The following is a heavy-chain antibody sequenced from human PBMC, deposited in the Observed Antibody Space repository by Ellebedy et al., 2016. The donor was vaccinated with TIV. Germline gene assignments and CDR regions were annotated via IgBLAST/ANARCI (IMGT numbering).Heavy chain of an antibody. Sequence: PGGSLRLSCAASEFTVSSNFMSWVRQAPGKRLEWVSVIHSGGSTYHTDPVKGRFTTSRDNSKNTLYLHMTSLRAEDTAVYYCAGSTTITTMPYWGQGTLVTVSS. CDR1: EFTVSSNF. CDR2: IHSGGST. J-gene: IGHJ4*02. D-gene: IGHD4-11*01. CDR3: AGSTTITTMPY. V-gene: IGHV3-53*01.